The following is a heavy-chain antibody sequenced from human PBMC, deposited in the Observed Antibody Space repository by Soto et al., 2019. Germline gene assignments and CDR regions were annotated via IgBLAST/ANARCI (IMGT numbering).Heavy chain of an antibody. CDR1: GYTFTTYY. D-gene: IGHD3-10*01. Sequence: ASVKVSCKASGYTFTTYYMQWVRQAPGQGLEWMGMINPRGGRTTYPQKFQGRVTMTTDTSTSTVYMELNSLRVEDTAVYFCARDRGNPDSFDLWGQGTMVTVSS. J-gene: IGHJ3*01. CDR3: ARDRGNPDSFDL. V-gene: IGHV1-46*01. CDR2: INPRGGRT.